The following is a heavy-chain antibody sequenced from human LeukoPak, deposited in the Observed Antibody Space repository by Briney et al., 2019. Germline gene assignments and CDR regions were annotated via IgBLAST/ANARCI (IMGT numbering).Heavy chain of an antibody. J-gene: IGHJ4*02. Sequence: SETLSLTCAVSGYSVSSAYYWAWIRQPPGAGLEWIGSIYPSGTTYYKSSLSSRLSISIDASRNQFSLRLSAVTAADTAMYYCASSPESSITGFDYWGQGALVAVSS. V-gene: IGHV4-38-2*01. D-gene: IGHD1-14*01. CDR3: ASSPESSITGFDY. CDR2: IYPSGTT. CDR1: GYSVSSAYY.